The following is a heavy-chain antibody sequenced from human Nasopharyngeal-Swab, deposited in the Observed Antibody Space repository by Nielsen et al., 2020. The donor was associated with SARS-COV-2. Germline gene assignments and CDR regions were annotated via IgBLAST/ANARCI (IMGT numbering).Heavy chain of an antibody. CDR1: GFTFSDFS. D-gene: IGHD2-21*02. V-gene: IGHV3-30*04. J-gene: IGHJ3*01. CDR3: ASKVETLHAFDV. CDR2: ISKDGSSQ. Sequence: GGSLRLSCAASGFTFSDFSMHWVRQAPGKGLEWVAVISKDGSSQYYADLVKGRFTISRDNPKKTLSLQMNSLRLEDTAVYFCASKVETLHAFDVWGQGTMVTVSS.